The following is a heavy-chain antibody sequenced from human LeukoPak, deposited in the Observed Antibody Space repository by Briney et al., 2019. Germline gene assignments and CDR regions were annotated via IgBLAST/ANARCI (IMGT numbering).Heavy chain of an antibody. D-gene: IGHD5-12*01. CDR2: SHYSGST. CDR3: ARRGYSGYAFDY. Sequence: GSLRLSCAASGFTFSSYWMSWIRQPPGKGLEWIGCSHYSGSTNYNPSLKSRVTISVDTSKNQFSLKLSSVTAADTAVYYCARRGYSGYAFDYWGQGTLVTVSS. V-gene: IGHV4-59*12. J-gene: IGHJ4*02. CDR1: GFTFSSYW.